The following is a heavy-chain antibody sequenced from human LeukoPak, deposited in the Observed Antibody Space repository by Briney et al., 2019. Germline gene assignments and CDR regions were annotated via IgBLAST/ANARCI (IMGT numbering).Heavy chain of an antibody. J-gene: IGHJ4*02. D-gene: IGHD3-10*01. Sequence: SGGSLRLSCAASGFTFGDYTMHWVRQAPGKGLEWVPLISWDGGSTYYADSVKGRFTISRDSSKNSLYLQMNSLRTEDTALYYCAKGSGTKELVDYWGQGTLVTVSS. V-gene: IGHV3-43*01. CDR3: AKGSGTKELVDY. CDR2: ISWDGGST. CDR1: GFTFGDYT.